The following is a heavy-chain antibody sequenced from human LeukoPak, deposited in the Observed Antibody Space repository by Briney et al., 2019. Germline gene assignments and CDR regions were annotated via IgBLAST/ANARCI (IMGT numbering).Heavy chain of an antibody. Sequence: GGSLRLSCAASGFTLSSHWMSWVRQAPGKGVEWVANIKPDGSEQYYVNSVRGRFTISRDNAKNSLYLQMNSLRAADTAIYYCARESAGGPDYWGQGTLVTVSS. J-gene: IGHJ4*02. CDR2: IKPDGSEQ. D-gene: IGHD6-19*01. V-gene: IGHV3-7*05. CDR1: GFTLSSHW. CDR3: ARESAGGPDY.